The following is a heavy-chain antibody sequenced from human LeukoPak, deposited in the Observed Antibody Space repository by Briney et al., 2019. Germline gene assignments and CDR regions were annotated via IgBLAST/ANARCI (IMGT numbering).Heavy chain of an antibody. D-gene: IGHD3-22*01. J-gene: IGHJ4*02. Sequence: SETLSLTCAVYGGSFSGYYWSWIRQPPGKGLEWIGEINHSGSTNYNPSLKSRVTISVDTSKNQFSLKLSSVTAADTAVYYCARSLNDSSGYFLPFDYWGQGTLVTVSS. V-gene: IGHV4-34*01. CDR3: ARSLNDSSGYFLPFDY. CDR2: INHSGST. CDR1: GGSFSGYY.